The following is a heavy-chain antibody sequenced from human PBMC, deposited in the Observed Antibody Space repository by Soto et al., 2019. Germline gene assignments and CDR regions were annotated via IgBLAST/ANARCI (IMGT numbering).Heavy chain of an antibody. D-gene: IGHD6-13*01. J-gene: IGHJ6*02. CDR1: GFTSSHYA. V-gene: IGHV3-23*01. CDR3: AKELMLAAGSWLTSDQPYYGMDV. CDR2: IIGSGVRT. Sequence: LRLSCAASGFTSSHYAMSWVRQAPGKGLEWVSSIIGSGVRTYYADSVQGRFTISRDNSKNMLYLQMDSLRAEDTAIYYCAKELMLAAGSWLTSDQPYYGMDVWGQGTTVTVSS.